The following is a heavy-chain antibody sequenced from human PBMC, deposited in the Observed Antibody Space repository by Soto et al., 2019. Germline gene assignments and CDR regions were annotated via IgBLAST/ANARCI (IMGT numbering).Heavy chain of an antibody. CDR1: GYTFKSYD. CDR2: MNPNSGNT. Sequence: QVQLVQSGAEVKKPGASVKVSCKASGYTFKSYDINWVRQATGQGLEWMGWMNPNSGNTGYAQKFQGRVTMTRNTSISTAYMEVSSLRPEDTPVYYCATAVRGSYAYWYFDLWGRGTLVTVFS. CDR3: ATAVRGSYAYWYFDL. D-gene: IGHD3-10*01. V-gene: IGHV1-8*01. J-gene: IGHJ2*01.